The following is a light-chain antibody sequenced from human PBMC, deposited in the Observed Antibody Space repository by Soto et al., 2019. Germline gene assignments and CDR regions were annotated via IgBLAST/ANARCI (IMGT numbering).Light chain of an antibody. V-gene: IGKV1-39*01. CDR2: AAS. J-gene: IGKJ5*01. Sequence: DIQMTQSPSSLSASVGDRVTITCRSSQSISNYLTWYQPKPWKAPNLMIYAASSLQSGVPSRFSGTGSGPDFTLTISSLQPEDFATYYCQHSYSTPITFGQGTRLEIK. CDR1: QSISNY. CDR3: QHSYSTPIT.